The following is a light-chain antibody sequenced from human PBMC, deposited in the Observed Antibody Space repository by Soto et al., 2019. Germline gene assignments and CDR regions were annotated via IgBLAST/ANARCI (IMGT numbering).Light chain of an antibody. V-gene: IGLV2-14*01. J-gene: IGLJ1*01. CDR2: DVS. CDR3: SSYTSSSTLV. CDR1: SNDVGGYCF. Sequence: QSVLTQPASVSGSPGQSITISCTGTSNDVGGYCFVSWYQQHPGKAPKLMIYDVSNRPSGVFNRFSGSKFGNTASLTIFGLQAEDEADYYCSSYTSSSTLVFGTGTKVTVL.